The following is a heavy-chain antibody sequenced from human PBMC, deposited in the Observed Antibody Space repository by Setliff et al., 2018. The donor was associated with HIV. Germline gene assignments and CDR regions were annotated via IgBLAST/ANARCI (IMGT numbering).Heavy chain of an antibody. D-gene: IGHD3-10*01. J-gene: IGHJ4*02. CDR2: INPNSGAT. V-gene: IGHV1-2*02. CDR3: ARDTAIGWYGESKMSDF. Sequence: GASVKVSCKTAGYTFTGHFIHWMRQAPGQGLEWMGWINPNSGATDYAWRFEDRVTMTSDTSIRTVYMELSSLRSDDTAVHYCARDTAIGWYGESKMSDFWGQGTLVTVSS. CDR1: GYTFTGHF.